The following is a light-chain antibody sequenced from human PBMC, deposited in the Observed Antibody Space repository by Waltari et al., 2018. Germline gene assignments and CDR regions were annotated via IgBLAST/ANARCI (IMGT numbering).Light chain of an antibody. J-gene: IGLJ1*01. CDR1: SSDVGNYNL. CDR3: CSYAGSSTYV. CDR2: AGS. Sequence: QSALTQPASVSGSPGQSITISCTGTSSDVGNYNLVSWYQQHPGKAPKLMISAGSKRTSGVSKRFSGSKSGNTASLTISGLQAEDEADYYCCSYAGSSTYVFGTGTKVTVL. V-gene: IGLV2-23*01.